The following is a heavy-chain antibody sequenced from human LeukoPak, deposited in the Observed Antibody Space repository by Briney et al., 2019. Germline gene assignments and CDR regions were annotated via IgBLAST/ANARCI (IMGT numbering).Heavy chain of an antibody. J-gene: IGHJ4*02. D-gene: IGHD3-16*02. V-gene: IGHV3-23*01. CDR2: ISGSASST. Sequence: GGSLGLSCAASGFAFSSYAMSWVRQAPGKGLEWVSGISGSASSTYYADSVKGRFTISRDNSKNTLYLQMNSLRVEDTAVYHCAKTYDYIWGNYRPYYFDYWGQGTLVTVSS. CDR1: GFAFSSYA. CDR3: AKTYDYIWGNYRPYYFDY.